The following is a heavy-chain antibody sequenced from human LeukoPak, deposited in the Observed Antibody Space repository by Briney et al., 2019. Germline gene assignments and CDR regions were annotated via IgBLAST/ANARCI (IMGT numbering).Heavy chain of an antibody. V-gene: IGHV1-69*01. Sequence: SVKVSCKASGGGFTFTSHAISWVRQAPGQGLEWMGGLIPIYGSVNYAQKFQGRVTITSDESTRTVYMELSSLRPEDSAVYYCAGFFYDNSGDAFDIWGQGTMVTVSS. D-gene: IGHD3-22*01. CDR2: LIPIYGSV. CDR3: AGFFYDNSGDAFDI. J-gene: IGHJ3*02. CDR1: GGGFTFTSHA.